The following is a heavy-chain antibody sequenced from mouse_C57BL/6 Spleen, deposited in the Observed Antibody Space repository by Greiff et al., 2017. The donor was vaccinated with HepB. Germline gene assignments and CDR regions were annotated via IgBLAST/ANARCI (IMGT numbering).Heavy chain of an antibody. CDR3: AIYYGSSYGYAMDY. CDR2: IHPNSGST. Sequence: VQLQQSGAELVKPGASVKLSCKASGYTFTSYWMHWVKQRPGQGLEWIGMIHPNSGSTNYNEKFKGKATLTVDKSSSTAYMQLSSLTSEDSAVYYCAIYYGSSYGYAMDYWGQGTSVTVSS. V-gene: IGHV1-64*01. J-gene: IGHJ4*01. D-gene: IGHD1-1*01. CDR1: GYTFTSYW.